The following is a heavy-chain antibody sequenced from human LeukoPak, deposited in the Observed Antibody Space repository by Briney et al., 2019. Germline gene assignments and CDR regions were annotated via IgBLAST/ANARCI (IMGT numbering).Heavy chain of an antibody. Sequence: GESLKISCKGSGYSFTSYWIGWVRQMPGKGLEWMGIIYPGDSDTRYSPSFQGQVTISADKSISTAYLRWSSLKASDTAMYYCARRYYYGSGSYPYYFDYWGQGTLVTVSS. CDR1: GYSFTSYW. D-gene: IGHD3-10*01. J-gene: IGHJ4*02. CDR3: ARRYYYGSGSYPYYFDY. CDR2: IYPGDSDT. V-gene: IGHV5-51*01.